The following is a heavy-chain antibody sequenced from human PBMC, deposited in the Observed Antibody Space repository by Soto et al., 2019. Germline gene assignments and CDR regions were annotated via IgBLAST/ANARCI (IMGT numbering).Heavy chain of an antibody. D-gene: IGHD2-21*02. CDR3: AADSYCGGDCYFDY. CDR2: IVVGSGNT. V-gene: IGHV1-58*01. Sequence: SVKVSCKASGFTFFTSAVQWVRQARGQRLEWIGWIVVGSGNTNYAQKFQERVTITRDMSTNTAYMELSSLRSEDTAVYYCAADSYCGGDCYFDYRGQGTMVIVSS. CDR1: GFTFFTSA. J-gene: IGHJ4*02.